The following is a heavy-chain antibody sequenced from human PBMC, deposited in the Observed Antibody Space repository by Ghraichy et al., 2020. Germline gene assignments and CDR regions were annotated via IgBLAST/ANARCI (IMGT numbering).Heavy chain of an antibody. CDR2: IYYTGDT. CDR3: ARHRGGGGKDYFDN. V-gene: IGHV4-59*08. J-gene: IGHJ4*02. CDR1: GASISSYY. Sequence: SETLSLTCTVSGASISSYYWSWIRQPPGKGLEWIGYIYYTGDTNSNPSLKSRVTISVDTSKTQFSLKLSSVTAADMAVYYCARHRGGGGKDYFDNWGQGTLVTVSS. D-gene: IGHD4-23*01.